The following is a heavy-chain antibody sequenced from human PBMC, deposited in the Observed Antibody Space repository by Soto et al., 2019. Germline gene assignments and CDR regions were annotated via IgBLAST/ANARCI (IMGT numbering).Heavy chain of an antibody. J-gene: IGHJ5*02. D-gene: IGHD3-3*02. CDR3: ASGKIAFYKWFDP. CDR1: GGSISSSSYY. V-gene: IGHV4-39*01. Sequence: SETLSLTCTVSGGSISSSSYYWGWIRQPPGKGLEWIGSIYYSGSTYYNPSLKSRVTISVDTSKNQFSLKLSSVTAADTAVYYCASGKIAFYKWFDPRGQGTLVTVSS. CDR2: IYYSGST.